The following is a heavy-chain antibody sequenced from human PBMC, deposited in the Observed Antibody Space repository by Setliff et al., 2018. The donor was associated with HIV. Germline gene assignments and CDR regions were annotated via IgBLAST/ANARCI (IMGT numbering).Heavy chain of an antibody. CDR2: INIDGSSA. J-gene: IGHJ4*02. CDR3: ATGCSGGSCFDH. V-gene: IGHV3-74*01. CDR1: GFTFNIYS. Sequence: GGSLRLSCAASGFTFNIYSMNWVRQAPGKGLVWVSRINIDGSSAKYADFVKGRFTVSRDNAKGTLYLQMNTLRPDDTAVYFCATGCSGGSCFDHWGQGNMVTVSS. D-gene: IGHD2-15*01.